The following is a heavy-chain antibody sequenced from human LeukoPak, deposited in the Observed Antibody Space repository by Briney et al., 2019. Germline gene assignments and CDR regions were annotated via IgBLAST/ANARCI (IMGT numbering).Heavy chain of an antibody. CDR3: AIPLPHTMVRGVIEVYGMDV. CDR2: FDPEDGET. J-gene: IGHJ6*02. V-gene: IGHV1-24*01. D-gene: IGHD3-10*01. CDR1: GYTLTELS. Sequence: ASVKVSCKVSGYTLTELSMHWVRQAPGKGLEWMGGFDPEDGETIYAQKFQGRVTMTEDTSTDTAYMELSSLRSEDTAVYYCAIPLPHTMVRGVIEVYGMDVWGQGTTVTVSS.